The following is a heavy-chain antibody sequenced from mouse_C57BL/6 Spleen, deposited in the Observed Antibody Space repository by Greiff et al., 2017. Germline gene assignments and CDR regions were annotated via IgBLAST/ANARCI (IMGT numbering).Heavy chain of an antibody. CDR3: ASSDSNCFEFAG. CDR1: GYAFTSSW. J-gene: IGHJ3*01. D-gene: IGHD2-5*01. CDR2: IDPGDGGT. Sequence: QVQLQQSGAELVKPGASVKLSCKASGYAFTSSWMHWVKQRPGQGLEWIGRIDPGDGGTNYNGKFKGKATLTADKSSSTAYMQLSSLTSEDSAVYFCASSDSNCFEFAGWGQGTLVTVSA. V-gene: IGHV1-82*01.